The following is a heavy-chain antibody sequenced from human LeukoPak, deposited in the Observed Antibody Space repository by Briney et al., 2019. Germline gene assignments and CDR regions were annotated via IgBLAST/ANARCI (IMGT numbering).Heavy chain of an antibody. CDR1: GFTFSSYA. V-gene: IGHV3-23*01. D-gene: IGHD6-25*01. CDR3: ATPGREAAPRN. CDR2: ISGSVGST. J-gene: IGHJ4*02. Sequence: GGSLRLSCAASGFTFSSYAMSWVRQAPRKGLEGVSAISGSVGSTYYADSVKGRFTISRDNSKNTLYLQMNSLRAEDTAVYYCATPGREAAPRNWGQGTLVTVSS.